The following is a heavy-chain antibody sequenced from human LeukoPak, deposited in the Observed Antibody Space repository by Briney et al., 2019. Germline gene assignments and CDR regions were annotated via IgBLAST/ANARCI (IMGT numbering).Heavy chain of an antibody. CDR2: ITPSGST. Sequence: SETLSLTCVVYGGSFSGYFWSWIRQPPGKGLEWIGEITPSGSTNYSPSLKSRVSISIDTSKKKLSLRLTSVTAADAAVYYCASSFYYDSRDYWGQGTLVTVSS. CDR1: GGSFSGYF. CDR3: ASSFYYDSRDY. D-gene: IGHD3-22*01. V-gene: IGHV4-34*01. J-gene: IGHJ4*02.